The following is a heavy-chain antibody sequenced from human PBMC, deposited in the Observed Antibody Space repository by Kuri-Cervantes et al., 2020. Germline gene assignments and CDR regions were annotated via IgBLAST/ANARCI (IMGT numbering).Heavy chain of an antibody. CDR2: ITTNGYMT. CDR3: AKGGSYDILTGYRHYHTFNTMDV. Sequence: GESLKISCAASGFYFSEFSMTWIRQGPGKGLESIAHITTNGYMTYYAESVKGRFSVSRDNTKNSLYLHLNNLTADDTALYYCAKGGSYDILTGYRHYHTFNTMDVWGQGTTVTVSS. D-gene: IGHD3-9*01. CDR1: GFYFSEFS. V-gene: IGHV3-11*01. J-gene: IGHJ6*02.